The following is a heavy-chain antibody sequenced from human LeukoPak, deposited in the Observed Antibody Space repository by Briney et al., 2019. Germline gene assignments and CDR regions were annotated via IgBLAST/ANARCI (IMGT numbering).Heavy chain of an antibody. D-gene: IGHD2-21*01. V-gene: IGHV3-23*01. J-gene: IGHJ6*03. CDR1: EFTFSRFA. CDR3: AKHLGSHSFLYYYMDV. CDR2: LSGSGGAT. Sequence: PGGSLRLFCEASEFTFSRFAMSWIRQPAGTGLELVSTLSGSGGATYYADSVKGRFTTSRDNSKDTLFLQMDNLRADDTAVYYCAKHLGSHSFLYYYMDVWGKGTSVIVSS.